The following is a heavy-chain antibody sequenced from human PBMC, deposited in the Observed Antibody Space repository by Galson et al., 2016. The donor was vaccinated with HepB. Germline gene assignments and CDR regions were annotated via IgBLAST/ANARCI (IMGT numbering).Heavy chain of an antibody. CDR2: MSYDENHK. CDR1: GFTFSDYS. J-gene: IGHJ4*02. D-gene: IGHD3-3*01. CDR3: ARDRGLRFLGWFMAW. Sequence: SLRLSCAASGFTFSDYSMHWVRQAPGKGLEWLGVMSYDENHKYYADYVKDRITISRDNFKNTLYLHMSGLRAEDTAVYYCARDRGLRFLGWFMAWWGQGTLVTISS. V-gene: IGHV3-30*04.